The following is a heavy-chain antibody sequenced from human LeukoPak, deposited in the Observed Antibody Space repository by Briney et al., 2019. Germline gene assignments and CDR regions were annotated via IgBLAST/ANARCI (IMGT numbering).Heavy chain of an antibody. Sequence: GASVKVSCKASGYTFTSYGISWVRQAPGQGLEWMGWISAYNGNTNYAQKLQGRVTMTTDTSTSTAYMELRSLRSDDTAVYYCASFGAVGGTQRRQPSYAFDIWGQGTMVTVSS. V-gene: IGHV1-18*01. CDR1: GYTFTSYG. J-gene: IGHJ3*02. CDR2: ISAYNGNT. D-gene: IGHD6-19*01. CDR3: ASFGAVGGTQRRQPSYAFDI.